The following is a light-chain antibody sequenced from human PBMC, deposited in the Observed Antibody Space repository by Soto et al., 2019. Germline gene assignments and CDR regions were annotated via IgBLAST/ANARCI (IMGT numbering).Light chain of an antibody. CDR1: QSVRSY. CDR3: QKYDKWPQT. J-gene: IGKJ1*01. V-gene: IGKV3D-15*01. Sequence: EIVMTHSPATLSVSPWERATLSCGASQSVRSYLAWYQQKPGQAPRLLIHGASTRATGVPARFSGSGSGTEFTLTISSLQSEDFAVYYCQKYDKWPQTFGQGTKVDIK. CDR2: GAS.